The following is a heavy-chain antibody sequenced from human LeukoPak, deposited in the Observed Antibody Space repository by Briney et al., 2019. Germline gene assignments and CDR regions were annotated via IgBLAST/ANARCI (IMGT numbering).Heavy chain of an antibody. Sequence: ESLKISCKGSAYSFPSYWIGWVRQMPGKGLEWMGIIYPGDSDTRYSPSFQGQVTISADKSISTAYVQWSSLKASDTAMYYCARLGQLEQLDYWGQGTLVTVSS. CDR3: ARLGQLEQLDY. CDR2: IYPGDSDT. D-gene: IGHD1/OR15-1a*01. CDR1: AYSFPSYW. V-gene: IGHV5-51*01. J-gene: IGHJ4*02.